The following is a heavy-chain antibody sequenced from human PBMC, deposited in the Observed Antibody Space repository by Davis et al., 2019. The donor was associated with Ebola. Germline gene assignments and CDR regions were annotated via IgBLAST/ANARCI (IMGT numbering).Heavy chain of an antibody. CDR2: ISYDGSNK. CDR1: GFTFSSYG. CDR3: ARDAAYIWGSYRYPLDV. Sequence: GESLKISCAASGFTFSSYGMHWVRQAPGKGLEWVAVISYDGSNKYYADSVKGRFTISRDNSKNTLYLQMNSLRAEDTAVYYCARDAAYIWGSYRYPLDVWGQGTTVTVSS. D-gene: IGHD3-16*02. J-gene: IGHJ6*02. V-gene: IGHV3-30*03.